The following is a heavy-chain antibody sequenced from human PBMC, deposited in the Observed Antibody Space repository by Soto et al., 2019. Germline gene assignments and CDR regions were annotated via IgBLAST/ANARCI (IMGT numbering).Heavy chain of an antibody. CDR1: GGSISSYY. V-gene: IGHV4-59*01. CDR2: IYYSGST. CDR3: ARDDNWFDP. Sequence: SETLSLTCTVSGGSISSYYWSWIRQPPGKGLEWIGYIYYSGSTNYNPSLKSRVTISVDTSKNQFSLKLSSVTAADTAVYYCARDDNWFDPWGQGTLVTVSS. J-gene: IGHJ5*02.